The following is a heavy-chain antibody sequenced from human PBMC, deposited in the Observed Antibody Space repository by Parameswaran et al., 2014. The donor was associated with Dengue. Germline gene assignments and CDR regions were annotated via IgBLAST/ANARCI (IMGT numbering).Heavy chain of an antibody. J-gene: IGHJ6*02. D-gene: IGHD6-13*01. V-gene: IGHV3-21*01. CDR3: ARAPGYSSSWYGSELLHGMDV. Sequence: WIRQPPGKGLEWVSSISSSSSYIYYADSVKGRFTISRDNAKNSLYLQMNSLRAEDTAVYYCARAPGYSSSWYGSELLHGMDVWGQGTTVTVSS. CDR2: ISSSSSYI.